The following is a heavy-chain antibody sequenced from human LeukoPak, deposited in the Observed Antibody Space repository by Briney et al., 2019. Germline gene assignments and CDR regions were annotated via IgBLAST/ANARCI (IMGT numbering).Heavy chain of an antibody. V-gene: IGHV4-39*01. J-gene: IGHJ2*01. CDR3: VRGVTTIVVVIHDWYFDL. Sequence: PSETLSLTCTVSGGSIRSSYYYWGWIRQPPGKGLEWIGSIYDSGSTYYNPSLKSRVTISVDTSKNQFSLKLSSVTAADTAVYYCVRGVTTIVVVIHDWYFDLRGRGTLVTVSS. D-gene: IGHD3-22*01. CDR1: GGSIRSSYYY. CDR2: IYDSGST.